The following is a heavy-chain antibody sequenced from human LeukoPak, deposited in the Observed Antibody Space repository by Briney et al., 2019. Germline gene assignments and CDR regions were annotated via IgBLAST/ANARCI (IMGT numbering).Heavy chain of an antibody. D-gene: IGHD1-20*01. CDR3: ATDRSMTGNNDAFDI. CDR1: GFTFSSYG. CDR2: ISYEGRNI. V-gene: IGHV3-30*03. J-gene: IGHJ3*02. Sequence: GGSLRLSCAASGFTFSSYGMHWVRQAPGKGLEWVTVISYEGRNIFYADSVTGRFIISRDNSKNTQYLQMNSLRDEDTAVYYCATDRSMTGNNDAFDIWGQGTMVTVSS.